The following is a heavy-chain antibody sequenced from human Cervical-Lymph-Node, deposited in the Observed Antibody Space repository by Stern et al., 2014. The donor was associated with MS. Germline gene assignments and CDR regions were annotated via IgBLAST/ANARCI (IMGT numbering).Heavy chain of an antibody. CDR3: ARGTGTRRDHSADY. CDR1: GYTFTSYY. J-gene: IGHJ4*02. CDR2: INPGGGST. D-gene: IGHD1-1*01. Sequence: QVQLVQYGAEVKKPGASVKVSCKASGYTFTSYYMHWVRQAPGQGLEWMGIINPGGGSTSYAQKFQGRVTMTRDTSTTIVHMELSSLRSEDTAVYYCARGTGTRRDHSADYWGQGTMVTVSS. V-gene: IGHV1-46*01.